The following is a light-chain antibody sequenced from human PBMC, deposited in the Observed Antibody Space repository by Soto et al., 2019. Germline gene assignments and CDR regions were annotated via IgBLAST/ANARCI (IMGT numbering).Light chain of an antibody. Sequence: EIDMTQSPLSLPVTPGEPASISCRSSQSLSHRNGKTYLYWYLQKPGQSPHLLIYLGSNRASGVPDRFTGSGSGTDFTLKISRVEAEDVGIYYCMQALQSPRTFGQGTKLEIK. CDR2: LGS. J-gene: IGKJ2*01. CDR1: QSLSHRNGKTY. V-gene: IGKV2-28*01. CDR3: MQALQSPRT.